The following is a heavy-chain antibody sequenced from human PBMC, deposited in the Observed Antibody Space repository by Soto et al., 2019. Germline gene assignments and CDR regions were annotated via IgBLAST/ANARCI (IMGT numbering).Heavy chain of an antibody. Sequence: QVQLVQSGAEVKKPGASVKVSCKASGYTFTSYDINWVRQATGQGLEWMGWLNPNSGNTGYAQKFQGRVTMTRNTSITTGYMRLGRRRTEDTAVYYCAREATWDLLRLHRTGDAFDIWGQGTMVTVSS. D-gene: IGHD1-26*01. CDR2: LNPNSGNT. CDR1: GYTFTSYD. CDR3: AREATWDLLRLHRTGDAFDI. J-gene: IGHJ3*02. V-gene: IGHV1-8*01.